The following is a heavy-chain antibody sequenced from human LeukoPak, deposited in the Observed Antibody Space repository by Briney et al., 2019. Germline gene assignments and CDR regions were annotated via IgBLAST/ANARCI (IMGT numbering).Heavy chain of an antibody. D-gene: IGHD6-6*01. CDR3: ARGPSYSSSTFHFDY. CDR2: ISSTGKTI. V-gene: IGHV3-48*01. J-gene: IGHJ4*02. CDR1: GFTFTSYS. Sequence: PGGSLRLSCAASGFTFTSYSMNWVRQAPGKGLEWVSYISSTGKTIYYADSVKGRFTMSRDNAMNSLFLQMISLRAEDTAVYYCARGPSYSSSTFHFDYWGQGTLVTVSS.